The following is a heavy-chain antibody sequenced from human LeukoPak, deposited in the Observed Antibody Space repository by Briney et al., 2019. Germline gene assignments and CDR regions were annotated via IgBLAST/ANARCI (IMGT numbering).Heavy chain of an antibody. CDR3: EREGPFDF. Sequence: GGSLRLSCVASGFTFRNYWMSWVRQAPGKGLEWVANIKQDGSEKYYVDSVKGRFTISRDNAKNSLYLQMNSLRTDDTAVYFCEREGPFDFWGQGTLVTVSS. J-gene: IGHJ4*02. CDR1: GFTFRNYW. V-gene: IGHV3-7*01. CDR2: IKQDGSEK.